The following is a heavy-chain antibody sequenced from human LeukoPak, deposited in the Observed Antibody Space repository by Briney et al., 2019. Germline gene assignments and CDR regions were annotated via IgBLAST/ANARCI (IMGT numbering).Heavy chain of an antibody. D-gene: IGHD3-3*01. CDR2: IYYSGST. CDR3: ARGFWSGYYVGWFDP. V-gene: IGHV4-30-4*08. Sequence: SETLSLTCTVSGGSISSGDYYWSWIRQPPGTGLEWIGYIYYSGSTYYNPSLKSRVTISVDTSKNQFSLKLSSVTAADTAVYYCARGFWSGYYVGWFDPWGQGTLVTVSS. J-gene: IGHJ5*02. CDR1: GGSISSGDYY.